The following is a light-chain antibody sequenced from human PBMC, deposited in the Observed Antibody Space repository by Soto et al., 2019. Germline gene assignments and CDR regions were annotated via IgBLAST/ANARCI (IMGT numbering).Light chain of an antibody. CDR3: QVWDTTSDQLYV. Sequence: SYELTQPHSVSVATAQTGPRITCGGHNIGSKTVHWYQQMPGQAPVLVIYDDSDRPSGIPERFSGSNSGNTATLTISRVEAGDEAVYYCQVWDTTSDQLYVFGTGTKVTVL. CDR1: NIGSKT. V-gene: IGLV3-21*02. J-gene: IGLJ1*01. CDR2: DDS.